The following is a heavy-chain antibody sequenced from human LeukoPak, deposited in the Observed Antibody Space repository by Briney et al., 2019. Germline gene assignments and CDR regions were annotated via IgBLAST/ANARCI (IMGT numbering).Heavy chain of an antibody. CDR1: GFTFSSYG. CDR2: IWYDGSNK. V-gene: IGHV3-33*01. J-gene: IGHJ4*02. D-gene: IGHD6-19*01. Sequence: GGSLRLSCAASGFTFSSYGMHWVRQAPGKGLEWVAVIWYDGSNKYYADSVKGRFTISRDNSKNTLYLQMNSLRAEDTAVYYCARSGTPQWLAGEYYFDYWGQETLVTVSS. CDR3: ARSGTPQWLAGEYYFDY.